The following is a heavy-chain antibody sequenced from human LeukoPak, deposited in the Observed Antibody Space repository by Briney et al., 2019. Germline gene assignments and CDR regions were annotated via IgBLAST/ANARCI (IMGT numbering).Heavy chain of an antibody. CDR1: GFTFSSFA. D-gene: IGHD3-22*01. CDR2: ISGSGGST. V-gene: IGHV3-23*01. J-gene: IGHJ4*02. Sequence: GGSLRLSCAASGFTFSSFAMSWVRQAPGKGLEWVSTISGSGGSTNYADSVKGRFTFSRDNSKNTLYLQMNSLRAEDTAVYYCAKGRPHYYDSSGYYYFDYWGQGTLVTVSS. CDR3: AKGRPHYYDSSGYYYFDY.